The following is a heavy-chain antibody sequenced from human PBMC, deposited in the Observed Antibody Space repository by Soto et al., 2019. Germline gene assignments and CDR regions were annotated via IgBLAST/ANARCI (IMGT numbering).Heavy chain of an antibody. D-gene: IGHD2-2*01. CDR1: GGSISSGGYY. CDR2: IYYSGST. CDR3: ARESIVVVPAATTHNWFDP. Sequence: SETLSLTCTVSGGSISSGGYYWSWIRQHPGKGLEWIGYIYYSGSTYYNPSLKSRVTISVDTSKNQFSLKLSSVTAADTAVYYCARESIVVVPAATTHNWFDPWGQGTLVTVSS. J-gene: IGHJ5*02. V-gene: IGHV4-31*03.